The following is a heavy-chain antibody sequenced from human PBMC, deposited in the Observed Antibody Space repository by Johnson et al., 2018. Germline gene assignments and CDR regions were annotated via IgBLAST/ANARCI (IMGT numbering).Heavy chain of an antibody. Sequence: VQLVQSGGGLVQPGGSLRLSCAASGFTLDDYAMPWVRQAPGQGLEWVSGIGWNSGSIGQADSVKGRFTISRDISKNTVYLQMNSLRVDDTAVYYCVRGLVRPFYYMDVWGKGTTVTVS. CDR1: GFTLDDYA. V-gene: IGHV3-9*01. CDR3: VRGLVRPFYYMDV. D-gene: IGHD3-10*01. J-gene: IGHJ6*03. CDR2: IGWNSGSI.